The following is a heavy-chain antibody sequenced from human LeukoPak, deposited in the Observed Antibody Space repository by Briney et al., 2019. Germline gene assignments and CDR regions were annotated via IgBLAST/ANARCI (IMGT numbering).Heavy chain of an antibody. CDR3: ARSRIGDC. J-gene: IGHJ4*02. CDR1: GFTFSSYA. V-gene: IGHV3-23*01. CDR2: ISGSGGST. D-gene: IGHD1-14*01. Sequence: GGSLRLSCAASGFTFSSYAMSWVRQAPGKGLEWVSAISGSGGSTYYADSVKGRFTISRDNAKNSLYLQMNSLRDDDTAVYYCARSRIGDCWGQGTLVTVSS.